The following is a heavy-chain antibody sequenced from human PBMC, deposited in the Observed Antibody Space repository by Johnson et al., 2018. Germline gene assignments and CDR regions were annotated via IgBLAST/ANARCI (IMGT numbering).Heavy chain of an antibody. CDR1: GYTFTKYA. CDR2: INAGNGNT. J-gene: IGHJ6*03. Sequence: QVQLVQSGAEVKKXGASVKVXCKASGYTFTKYAMHWVRQAPGQRLEWLGWINAGNGNTKYSQKFQGRVTITRDTSASTAYMELSSRRSEDTAVYYCARGFDYYYMDVWGKGTTVTVSS. V-gene: IGHV1-3*01. CDR3: ARGFDYYYMDV.